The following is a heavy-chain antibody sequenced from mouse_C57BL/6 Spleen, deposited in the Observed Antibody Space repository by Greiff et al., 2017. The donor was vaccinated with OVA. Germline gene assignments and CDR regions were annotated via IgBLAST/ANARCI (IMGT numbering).Heavy chain of an antibody. CDR3: ARRPHFDY. CDR1: GYAFSSYW. Sequence: VQVVESGAELVKPGASVKISCKASGYAFSSYWMNWVKQRPGKGLEGIGQIYPGDGDTNYNGKFKGKATLTADKSSSTAYMQLSSLTSEDSAVYFCARRPHFDYWGQGTTLTVSS. V-gene: IGHV1-80*01. J-gene: IGHJ2*01. CDR2: IYPGDGDT.